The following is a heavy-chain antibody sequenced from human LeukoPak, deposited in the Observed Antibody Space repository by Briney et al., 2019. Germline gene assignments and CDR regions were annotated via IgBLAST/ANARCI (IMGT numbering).Heavy chain of an antibody. CDR3: ARDLEGAAFDY. J-gene: IGHJ4*02. Sequence: PSETLSLTCAVYGGSFNGYYWSWIRQPPGKGLEWIGEINHSGSTNYNPSLKSRVTISVDKSKNQFSLKLSSVTAADTAVYYCARDLEGAAFDYWGQGTLVTVSS. CDR1: GGSFNGYY. CDR2: INHSGST. V-gene: IGHV4-34*01. D-gene: IGHD6-25*01.